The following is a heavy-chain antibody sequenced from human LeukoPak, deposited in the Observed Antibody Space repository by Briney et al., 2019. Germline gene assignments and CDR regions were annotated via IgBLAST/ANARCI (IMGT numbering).Heavy chain of an antibody. CDR1: GFTFSSYA. CDR2: IQYDGTNK. Sequence: GGSLRLSCAASGFTFSSYAMHWVRQAPGKGLEWVAFIQYDGTNKYYADSVKGRFTISRDNAKNSLYLQMNSLRAEDTAVYYCARESTIAVAGTFDYWGQGTLVTVSS. CDR3: ARESTIAVAGTFDY. V-gene: IGHV3-30*02. J-gene: IGHJ4*02. D-gene: IGHD6-19*01.